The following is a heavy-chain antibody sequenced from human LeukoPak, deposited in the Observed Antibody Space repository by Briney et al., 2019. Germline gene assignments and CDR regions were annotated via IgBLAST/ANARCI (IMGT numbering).Heavy chain of an antibody. D-gene: IGHD1-7*01. CDR2: IYSGGST. V-gene: IGHV3-66*02. CDR3: AGVTGTTLGGNWFDP. J-gene: IGHJ5*02. Sequence: GGSLRLSCAASGFTVSSNYMSWVRQAPGKGLEWVSVIYSGGSTYYADSVKGRFTISRDNSKNTLYLQMNSLRAEDTAVYYCAGVTGTTLGGNWFDPWGQGTLVTVSS. CDR1: GFTVSSNY.